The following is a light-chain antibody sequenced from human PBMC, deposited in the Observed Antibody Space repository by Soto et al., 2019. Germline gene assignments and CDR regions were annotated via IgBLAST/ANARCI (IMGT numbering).Light chain of an antibody. CDR1: SSDVGGYNY. CDR2: EVS. Sequence: QAALTQPGSVSGSPGQSITISCTGTSSDVGGYNYVSWYQQHPGKDPKLMIYEVSNRPSGVSNRLSGSKSGNTASLTISGLQAEDEADYYCSSYTSGSTLHVFGSGTKVTVL. J-gene: IGLJ1*01. CDR3: SSYTSGSTLHV. V-gene: IGLV2-14*01.